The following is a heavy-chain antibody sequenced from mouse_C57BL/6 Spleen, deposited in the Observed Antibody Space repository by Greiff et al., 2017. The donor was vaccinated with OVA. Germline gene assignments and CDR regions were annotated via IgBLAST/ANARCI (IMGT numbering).Heavy chain of an antibody. CDR3: ASLTGWRYFDV. J-gene: IGHJ1*03. Sequence: VQLQQPGAELVMPGASVKLSCKASGYTFTSYWMHWVKQRPGQGLEWIGEIDPSDSYTNYNQKFKGKSTLTVDKSSSTAYMQLSSLTSEDSAVYYCASLTGWRYFDVWGTGTTVTVSS. V-gene: IGHV1-69*01. CDR2: IDPSDSYT. D-gene: IGHD4-1*01. CDR1: GYTFTSYW.